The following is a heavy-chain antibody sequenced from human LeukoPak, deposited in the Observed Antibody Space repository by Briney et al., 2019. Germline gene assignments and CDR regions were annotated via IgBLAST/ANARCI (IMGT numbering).Heavy chain of an antibody. D-gene: IGHD3-10*01. CDR3: TSSFGQLSFFDY. Sequence: PGGSLRLSCLTSGFTFGGYSMSWVRQAPGKGLEWVGFIRGKAYGATTEYAASVRGRFTISRDDSKSIAYLQMNSLKTEDTAVYYCTSSFGQLSFFDYWGQGTLVTVSS. J-gene: IGHJ4*02. CDR1: GFTFGGYS. V-gene: IGHV3-49*04. CDR2: IRGKAYGATT.